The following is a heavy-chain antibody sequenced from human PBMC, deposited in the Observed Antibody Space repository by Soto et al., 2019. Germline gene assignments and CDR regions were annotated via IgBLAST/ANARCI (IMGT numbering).Heavy chain of an antibody. J-gene: IGHJ4*02. CDR2: IFSDGST. Sequence: GGSLRLSCAASGFTFSSSVMHWVRQAPGKGLEWVAIIFSDGSTYYADSVKGRFTTSRDNSKNTLYLQMNSLRAEDTAVYYCAKSESGYDSTLFDYWGQGTLVTVSS. D-gene: IGHD5-12*01. V-gene: IGHV3-30*18. CDR3: AKSESGYDSTLFDY. CDR1: GFTFSSSV.